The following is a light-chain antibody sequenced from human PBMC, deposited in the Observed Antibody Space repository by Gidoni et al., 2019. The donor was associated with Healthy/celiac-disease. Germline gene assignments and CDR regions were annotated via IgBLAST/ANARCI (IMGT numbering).Light chain of an antibody. CDR2: DSS. Sequence: DIQMTQSPSTLSASVGDRVTITCRASQSISSWLAWYQQKPGKARKLLIYDSSSLESVVPSRFSGSGSGTEFTLTISSLHADDFATYYCQQYNSYWTFGQGTKVEIK. V-gene: IGKV1-5*01. J-gene: IGKJ1*01. CDR3: QQYNSYWT. CDR1: QSISSW.